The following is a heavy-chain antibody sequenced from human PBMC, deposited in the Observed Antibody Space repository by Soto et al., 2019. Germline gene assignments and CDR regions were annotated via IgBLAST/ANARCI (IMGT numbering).Heavy chain of an antibody. J-gene: IGHJ5*01. Sequence: PGGSLRLSCAASAFTFSTYTMHWVRQAPGKGLEWVAVISYDGSNKNYADSVKGRFTISRDNSKNTLYLQTSSLRAEDTAVYYCARDRRNEAAAGPSPWFASWGQGTPVTVYS. CDR1: AFTFSTYT. V-gene: IGHV3-30-3*01. D-gene: IGHD6-25*01. CDR3: ARDRRNEAAAGPSPWFAS. CDR2: ISYDGSNK.